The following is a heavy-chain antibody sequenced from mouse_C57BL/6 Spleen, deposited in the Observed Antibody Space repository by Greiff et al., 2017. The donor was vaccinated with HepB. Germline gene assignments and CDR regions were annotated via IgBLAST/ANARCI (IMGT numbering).Heavy chain of an antibody. D-gene: IGHD4-1*01. J-gene: IGHJ2*01. Sequence: EVKVEESGGGLVQPGGSMKLSCVASGFTFSNYWMNWVRQSPEKGLEWVAQIRLKSDNYATHYVESVKGRFTISRDDSKSSVYLQMNNLRAEDTGIYYCTGLGRGYWGQGTTLTVSS. V-gene: IGHV6-3*01. CDR3: TGLGRGY. CDR1: GFTFSNYW. CDR2: IRLKSDNYAT.